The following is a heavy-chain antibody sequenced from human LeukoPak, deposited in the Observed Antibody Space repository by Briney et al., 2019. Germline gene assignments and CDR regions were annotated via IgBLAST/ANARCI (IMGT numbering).Heavy chain of an antibody. D-gene: IGHD6-25*01. V-gene: IGHV4-31*03. CDR2: IYYSGST. J-gene: IGHJ6*02. Sequence: SQTLSLTCTVSGGSISSGGYYWSWIRQLPGKGLEWIGYIYYSGSTYYNPSLPSLKSRLTISLDTSKNQFSLKLRSVTAADTAVYYCARSSGLARVYSRAMDVWGQGTTVTVSS. CDR3: ARSSGLARVYSRAMDV. CDR1: GGSISSGGYY.